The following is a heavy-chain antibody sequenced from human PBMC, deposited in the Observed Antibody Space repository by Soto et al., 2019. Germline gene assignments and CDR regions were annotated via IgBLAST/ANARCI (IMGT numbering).Heavy chain of an antibody. D-gene: IGHD6-19*01. CDR2: ISAYPGNT. V-gene: IGHV1-18*01. CDR1: GYTFTSYG. J-gene: IGHJ5*02. Sequence: ASVKVSCKASGYTFTSYGISWVRQAPGQGLEWMGWISAYPGNTNYAQKLQGRVTMTTDTSTSTAYMELRSLRSDDTAVYYCARTGSIAVAYWFDPWGQGTLVTVSS. CDR3: ARTGSIAVAYWFDP.